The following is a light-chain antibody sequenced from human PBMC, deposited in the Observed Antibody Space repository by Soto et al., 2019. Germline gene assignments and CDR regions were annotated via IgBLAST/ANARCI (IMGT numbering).Light chain of an antibody. CDR1: SSDVGDYDY. CDR2: EVN. Sequence: QSVLTQTPSAPGSPGQSVTISCPGVSSDVGDYDYVLWYQQYPGKAPKVIIFEVNKRPSGVPDRFSGSKSGNTASLTVSGLQTEDEAVYYCASDAGNSSYGFGNATKVTV. CDR3: ASDAGNSSYG. V-gene: IGLV2-8*01. J-gene: IGLJ1*01.